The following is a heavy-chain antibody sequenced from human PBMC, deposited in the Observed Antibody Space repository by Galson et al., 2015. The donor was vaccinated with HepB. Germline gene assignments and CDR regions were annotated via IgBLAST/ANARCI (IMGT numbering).Heavy chain of an antibody. V-gene: IGHV3-30*02. D-gene: IGHD2-15*01. CDR3: GTKRLGYCSGGSCLGPNYFDY. CDR2: IRYDGGNK. CDR1: ELTFSSYG. Sequence: SLRLSCAASELTFSSYGMHWVRQAPGKGLEWIAFIRYDGGNKYYADSVKGRFIISRDNSKNTLYLQINSPRPEDTAVYYCGTKRLGYCSGGSCLGPNYFDYWGQGTLVTVSS. J-gene: IGHJ4*02.